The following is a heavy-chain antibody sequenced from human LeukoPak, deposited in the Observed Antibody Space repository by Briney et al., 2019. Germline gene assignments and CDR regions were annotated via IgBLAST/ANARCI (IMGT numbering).Heavy chain of an antibody. J-gene: IGHJ4*02. D-gene: IGHD3-3*01. V-gene: IGHV1-2*02. CDR1: GYTFTGYY. CDR3: ARVPDFWSGSYYFDY. CDR2: INPHSGGT. Sequence: GASVKVSCKASGYTFTGYYIHWGRQAPGQGLEWMGWINPHSGGTNYAQKFQGGVTISVDTSKNQFSLKLSSVTAADTAVYYCARVPDFWSGSYYFDYWGQGTLVTVSS.